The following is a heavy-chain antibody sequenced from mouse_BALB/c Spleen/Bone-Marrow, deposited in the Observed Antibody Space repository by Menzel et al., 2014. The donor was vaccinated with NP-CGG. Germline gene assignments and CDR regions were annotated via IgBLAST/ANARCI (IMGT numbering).Heavy chain of an antibody. CDR1: GFAFSSYD. CDR3: ARPLYYYGSSPFYAMDY. J-gene: IGHJ4*01. Sequence: EVQGVASGGGLVKPGGSLKLSCAASGFAFSSYDMSWVRQTPEKRLEWVAYISSGGGSTYYPDTVKGRFTISRDNAKTTLYLQMSSLKSEDTAMYYCARPLYYYGSSPFYAMDYWGQGTSVTVSS. V-gene: IGHV5-12-1*01. D-gene: IGHD1-1*01. CDR2: ISSGGGST.